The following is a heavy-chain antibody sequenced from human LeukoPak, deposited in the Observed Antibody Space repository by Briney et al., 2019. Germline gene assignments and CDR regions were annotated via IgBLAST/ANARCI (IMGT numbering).Heavy chain of an antibody. CDR2: LYSGGGA. Sequence: GGSLRLSCAASGFTVSNSYMSWVRQAPGKGLEWVSVLYSGGGAYCTDSVRGRFTISRDSSKNTLYLQMNSLRADDTAVYYCVGQTHKDYWGQGTLVTVSS. J-gene: IGHJ4*02. CDR1: GFTVSNSY. V-gene: IGHV3-53*01. CDR3: VGQTHKDY.